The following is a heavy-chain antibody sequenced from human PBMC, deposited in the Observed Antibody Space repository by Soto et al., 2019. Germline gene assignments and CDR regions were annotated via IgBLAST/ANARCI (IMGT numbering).Heavy chain of an antibody. D-gene: IGHD2-15*01. Sequence: PSDTLSLTCTVPDGSITRYYWSWVGQPPGKGLEWIGYTHYSGSTNYNPSLESRVTMSVDTSNNQFSLNLRSVTAADTAVYYCARLSPITKGGTAYHHRMAFWGQGAPDTVSS. CDR1: DGSITRYY. CDR3: ARLSPITKGGTAYHHRMAF. CDR2: THYSGST. J-gene: IGHJ6*02. V-gene: IGHV4-59*12.